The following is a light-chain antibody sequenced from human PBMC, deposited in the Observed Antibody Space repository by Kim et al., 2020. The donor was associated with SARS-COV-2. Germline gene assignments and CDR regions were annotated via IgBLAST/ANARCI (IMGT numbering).Light chain of an antibody. CDR1: SSDIGTYNY. CDR2: RVD. Sequence: QSALTQPRSVSGSPGQSVTISCTGTSSDIGTYNYVSWYQQHPGKAPKLIIYRVDKRPSGVPDRFSGSKSGNTASLTISGFQAEDEADYYCCSYVGNYIYAFGVGTKVTVL. V-gene: IGLV2-11*01. J-gene: IGLJ1*01. CDR3: CSYVGNYIYA.